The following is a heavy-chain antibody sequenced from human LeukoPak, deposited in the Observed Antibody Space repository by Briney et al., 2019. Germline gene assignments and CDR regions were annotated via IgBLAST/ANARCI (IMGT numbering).Heavy chain of an antibody. V-gene: IGHV4-39*07. CDR1: GGSISSSSYY. J-gene: IGHJ6*03. CDR2: IYYSGST. CDR3: ARDRYGSGRTYMDV. Sequence: SETLSLTCTVSGGSISSSSYYWGWIRQPPGKGLEWIGSIYYSGSTYYNPSLKSRVTISVDTSKNQFSLKVSSVTAADTALYFCARDRYGSGRTYMDVWGKGTTVTVSS. D-gene: IGHD3-10*01.